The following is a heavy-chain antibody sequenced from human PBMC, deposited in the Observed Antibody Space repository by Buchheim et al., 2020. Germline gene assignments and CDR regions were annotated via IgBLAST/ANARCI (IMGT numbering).Heavy chain of an antibody. Sequence: QVQLQQWGAGLLKPSETLSLTCAVYGGSFSGYYWSWIRQPPGKGLEWIGEINHSGSTDYNPSLKSRVTISVDTSKNQFSLKLSSVTAADTAVYYCARGIYSGSDYYYYGMDVWGQGTT. CDR1: GGSFSGYY. CDR2: INHSGST. V-gene: IGHV4-34*01. CDR3: ARGIYSGSDYYYYGMDV. J-gene: IGHJ6*02. D-gene: IGHD1-26*01.